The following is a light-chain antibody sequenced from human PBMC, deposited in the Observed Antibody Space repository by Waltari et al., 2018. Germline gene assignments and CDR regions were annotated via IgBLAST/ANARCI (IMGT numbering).Light chain of an antibody. CDR3: QQYHDYSVYT. J-gene: IGKJ2*01. CDR1: QAIRVD. V-gene: IGKV1-6*02. CDR2: GAS. Sequence: AIQLTQSPSSLSASVGDRVTITCRASQAIRVDLAWYQQKPGKAPKLLIYGASSLQSGVPSRFSGGASGTDFTLTISSLQPDDFATYYCQQYHDYSVYTFGQGTKVEIK.